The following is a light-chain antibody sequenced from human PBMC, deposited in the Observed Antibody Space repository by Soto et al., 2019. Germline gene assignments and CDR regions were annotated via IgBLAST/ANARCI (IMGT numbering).Light chain of an antibody. J-gene: IGKJ1*01. CDR2: DAS. V-gene: IGKV1-5*01. CDR1: ESISRW. CDR3: HQYNTWT. Sequence: DIQMTQSPSTVSASVGDRVTITCRASESISRWLAWYQQEPGKAPKLLIYDASDLESGVPSRFSGSGSGTGFTLTISSLQPEDFATYYCHQYNTWTFGQGTKVDIK.